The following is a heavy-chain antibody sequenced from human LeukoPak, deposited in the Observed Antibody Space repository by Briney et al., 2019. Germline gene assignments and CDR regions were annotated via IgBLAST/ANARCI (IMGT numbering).Heavy chain of an antibody. Sequence: SVKVSCKASGGTFSSYAISWVRQAPGQGLEWMGGIIPIFGTANYAQKFQGRVTITADESTSTAYMKLSSLRSEDTAVYYCAQAADIVVVPAAYAGDYYYGMDVWGQGTTVTVSS. CDR2: IIPIFGTA. J-gene: IGHJ6*02. D-gene: IGHD2-2*01. CDR1: GGTFSSYA. CDR3: AQAADIVVVPAAYAGDYYYGMDV. V-gene: IGHV1-69*01.